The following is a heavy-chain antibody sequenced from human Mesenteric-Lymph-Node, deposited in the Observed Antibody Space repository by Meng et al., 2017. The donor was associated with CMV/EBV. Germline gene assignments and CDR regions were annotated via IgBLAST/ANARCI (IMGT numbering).Heavy chain of an antibody. CDR3: AKDSYSKEDY. D-gene: IGHD4-11*01. J-gene: IGHJ4*02. Sequence: GESLKISCAASGFTFSSYSMNWVRQAPGKGLEWVSSISSSSSYIYYADSVKGRFTISRDNAKNSLYLQMNSLGAEDTAVYYCAKDSYSKEDYWGQGTLVTVSS. CDR2: ISSSSSYI. CDR1: GFTFSSYS. V-gene: IGHV3-21*01.